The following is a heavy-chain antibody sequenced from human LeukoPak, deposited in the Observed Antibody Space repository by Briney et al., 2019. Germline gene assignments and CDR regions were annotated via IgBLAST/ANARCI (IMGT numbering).Heavy chain of an antibody. CDR1: GYTFTSYG. J-gene: IGHJ6*02. V-gene: IGHV1-18*01. CDR3: ARDGGFLEWLPYYYYYYGMDV. D-gene: IGHD3-3*01. Sequence: ASVKVSCKASGYTFTSYGISWVRQAPGQGLEWMGWISAYNGNTNYAQKLQGRVTMTTGTSTSTAYMELRSLRSDDTAVYYCARDGGFLEWLPYYYYYYGMDVWGQGTTVTVSS. CDR2: ISAYNGNT.